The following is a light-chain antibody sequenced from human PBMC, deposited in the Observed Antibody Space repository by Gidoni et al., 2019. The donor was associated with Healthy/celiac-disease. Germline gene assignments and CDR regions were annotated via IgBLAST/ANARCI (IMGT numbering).Light chain of an antibody. CDR2: AAS. J-gene: IGKJ3*01. CDR1: QSISSY. Sequence: DIQMTQSPSSLSASVGDRVTITCRASQSISSYLNWYQQKPGKAPKLLIDAASSLQSGVPSRFSGSGSGTDFTLTIRSLQPEDFATYYCQQSYSTPFTVGPGTKVDIK. V-gene: IGKV1-39*01. CDR3: QQSYSTPFT.